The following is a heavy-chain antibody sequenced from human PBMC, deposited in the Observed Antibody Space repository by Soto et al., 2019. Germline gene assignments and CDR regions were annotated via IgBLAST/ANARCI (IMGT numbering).Heavy chain of an antibody. Sequence: QVQLVESGGGVVQPGRSLRLSCAASGFTFSRYGMHWVRQAPGKGLEWFAVIWYDGSNKYYADFVKGRFTISRDNSKNTLYLQMNSLRDEDTAVYYCTRGSSVYKFGYFELWGRGTPVTVSS. D-gene: IGHD1-20*01. J-gene: IGHJ2*01. CDR3: TRGSSVYKFGYFEL. CDR2: IWYDGSNK. CDR1: GFTFSRYG. V-gene: IGHV3-33*01.